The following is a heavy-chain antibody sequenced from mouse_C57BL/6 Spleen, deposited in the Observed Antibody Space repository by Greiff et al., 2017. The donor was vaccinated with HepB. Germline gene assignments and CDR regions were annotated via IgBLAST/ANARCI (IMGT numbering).Heavy chain of an antibody. J-gene: IGHJ1*03. CDR2: IRNKANNHAT. CDR3: TRENYDYDGYFDV. Sequence: EVQRVESGGGLVQPGGSMKLSCAASGFTFSDAWMDWVRQSPEKGLEWVAEIRNKANNHATYYAESVKGRFTISRDDSKSSVYLQMNSLRAEDTGIYYCTRENYDYDGYFDVWGTGTTVTVSS. D-gene: IGHD2-4*01. V-gene: IGHV6-6*01. CDR1: GFTFSDAW.